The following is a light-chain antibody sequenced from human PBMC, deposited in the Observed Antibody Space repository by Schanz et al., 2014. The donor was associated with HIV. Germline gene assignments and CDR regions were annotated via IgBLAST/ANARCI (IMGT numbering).Light chain of an antibody. CDR3: QQYKTSSTSSPYT. J-gene: IGKJ2*01. CDR1: QNISTY. V-gene: IGKV1-5*03. CDR2: KAS. Sequence: DVQMTQSPSSLSASVGDNVTITCRASQNISTYLNWYQQRPGKAPKLLIYKASSLESGVPSRFSGSGSGTEFTLTISSLQPDDSATYYCQQYKTSSTSSPYTFGQGTKVEIK.